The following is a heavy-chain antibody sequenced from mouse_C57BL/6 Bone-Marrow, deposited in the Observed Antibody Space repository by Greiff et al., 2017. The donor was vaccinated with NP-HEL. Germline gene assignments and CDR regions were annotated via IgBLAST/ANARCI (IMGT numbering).Heavy chain of an antibody. CDR2: IYPGDGDT. D-gene: IGHD2-3*01. V-gene: IGHV1-82*01. J-gene: IGHJ4*01. CDR3: ARSRLLLGAMDY. Sequence: QVQLKESGPELVKPGASVKISCKASGYAFSSSWMNWVKQRPGKGLEWIGRIYPGDGDTNYNGKFNGKATLTADKSSSTAYMQLSSLTSEDSAVDFGARSRLLLGAMDYWGQGTSVTVSS. CDR1: GYAFSSSW.